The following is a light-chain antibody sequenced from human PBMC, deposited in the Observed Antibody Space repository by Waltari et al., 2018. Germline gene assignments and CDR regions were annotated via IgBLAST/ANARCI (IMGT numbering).Light chain of an antibody. CDR3: MQSLRALWM. V-gene: IGKV2-28*01. CDR2: LGS. Sequence: DIVVTQSPLSLPVTPGEPASISCRSSHSLLHSNGFNYLDWYLQNPGQSPQLLIYLGSNRASGVPDRFSGNGSGTDFTLKISRVEAEDVGVYYCMQSLRALWMFGQGTKVEIK. J-gene: IGKJ1*01. CDR1: HSLLHSNGFNY.